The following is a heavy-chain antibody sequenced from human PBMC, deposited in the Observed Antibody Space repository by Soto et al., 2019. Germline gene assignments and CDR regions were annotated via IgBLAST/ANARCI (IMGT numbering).Heavy chain of an antibody. Sequence: SVKVSCKASGFTFTSSAVQWVRQARGQRLEWIGWIVVGSGNTNYAQKFQERVTITRDMSTSTAYMELSSLRSEDTAVYYCAGDDGYSSSHLYSWGQGTLVTVSS. D-gene: IGHD6-13*01. CDR1: GFTFTSSA. J-gene: IGHJ1*01. V-gene: IGHV1-58*01. CDR3: AGDDGYSSSHLYS. CDR2: IVVGSGNT.